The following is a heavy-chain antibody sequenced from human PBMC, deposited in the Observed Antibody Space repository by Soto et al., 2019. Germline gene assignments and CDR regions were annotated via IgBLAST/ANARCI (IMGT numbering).Heavy chain of an antibody. V-gene: IGHV3-30-3*01. CDR3: AREPITGTKIFDY. CDR2: ISYDGSNK. Sequence: GGSLRLACAASGFTFGSYAMYWVRQAPGKGLEWVAVISYDGSNKYYADSVRGRLTISRDNSKNTLYLQMNSLRVEDTAVYYCAREPITGTKIFDYWGQGTLVTVSS. CDR1: GFTFGSYA. J-gene: IGHJ4*02. D-gene: IGHD1-7*01.